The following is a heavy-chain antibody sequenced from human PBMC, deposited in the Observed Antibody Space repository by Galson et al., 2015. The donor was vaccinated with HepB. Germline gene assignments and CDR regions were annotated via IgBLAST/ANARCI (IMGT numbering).Heavy chain of an antibody. CDR3: ARGVRYCSSTSCYGLDY. J-gene: IGHJ4*02. D-gene: IGHD2-2*01. CDR2: INSDGSST. V-gene: IGHV3-74*01. CDR1: GFTFSSYW. Sequence: SLRLSCAASGFTFSSYWMHWVRQAPGKGLVWVSRINSDGSSTSYADSVKGRFTISRDNAKNTLHLQMNSLRAEDTAVYYCARGVRYCSSTSCYGLDYWGQGTLVTVSS.